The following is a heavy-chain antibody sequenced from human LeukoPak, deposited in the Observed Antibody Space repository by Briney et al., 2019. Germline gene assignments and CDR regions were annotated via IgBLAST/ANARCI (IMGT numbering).Heavy chain of an antibody. CDR3: ARERTTIFGVVITPYYYYYYMDV. Sequence: SETLSLTCTVSGDSISSSSYYWGWIRQPPGKGLEWIGSIYYSGSTYYNPSLKSRVTISVDTSKNQFSLKLSSVTAADTAVYYCARERTTIFGVVITPYYYYYYMDVWGKGTTVTVSS. CDR1: GDSISSSSYY. CDR2: IYYSGST. D-gene: IGHD3-3*01. J-gene: IGHJ6*03. V-gene: IGHV4-39*07.